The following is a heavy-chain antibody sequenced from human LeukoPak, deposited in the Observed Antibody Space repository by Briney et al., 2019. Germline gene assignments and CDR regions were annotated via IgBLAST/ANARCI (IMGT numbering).Heavy chain of an antibody. V-gene: IGHV3-23*01. CDR3: ASSADLDY. Sequence: PGGSLRLSCQASGFTFSSFAWSWVGRVPGKGLEWVSAISGSGGSTYYADSVKGRFTISRDNSKNTLYLQMNSLRAEDTAVYYCASSADLDYWGQGTLVTVSS. J-gene: IGHJ4*02. CDR1: GFTFSSFA. CDR2: ISGSGGST.